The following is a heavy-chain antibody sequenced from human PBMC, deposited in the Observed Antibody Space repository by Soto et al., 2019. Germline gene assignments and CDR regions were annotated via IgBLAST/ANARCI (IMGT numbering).Heavy chain of an antibody. CDR3: ARPRSKSSSGFDL. CDR1: GFTFRNHW. V-gene: IGHV3-74*03. J-gene: IGHJ3*01. CDR2: ISTDGSFT. D-gene: IGHD2-2*01. Sequence: EQLVESGGTLVQPGGSLRLSCVTSGFTFRNHWMHWVRQAPGLGLEGVSRISTDGSFTTYADSVKGRFTISRDNAKNTVYLQMESLRVAATALYYCARPRSKSSSGFDLWGQGTMVTVSS.